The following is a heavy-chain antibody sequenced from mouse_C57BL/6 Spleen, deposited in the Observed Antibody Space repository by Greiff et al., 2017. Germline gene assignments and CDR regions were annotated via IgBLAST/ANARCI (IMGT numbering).Heavy chain of an antibody. D-gene: IGHD1-1*01. CDR2: IHPNSGST. J-gene: IGHJ3*01. V-gene: IGHV1-64*01. Sequence: QVQLQQSGAELVKPGASVKLSCKASGYTFTSYWMHWVKQRPGQGLEWIGMIHPNSGSTNYNEKFKSKATLTVDKSSSTAYMQLSSLTSEDSAVYYCARNGLDYYGSSYWFAYWGQGTLVTVSA. CDR3: ARNGLDYYGSSYWFAY. CDR1: GYTFTSYW.